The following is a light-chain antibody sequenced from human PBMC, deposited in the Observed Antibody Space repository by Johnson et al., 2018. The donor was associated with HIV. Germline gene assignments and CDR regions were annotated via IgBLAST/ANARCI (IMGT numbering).Light chain of an antibody. V-gene: IGLV1-51*01. Sequence: QPVLTQPPSVSAAPGQKVTISCSGSSSNIGNNYVSWYQQLPGTAPKLLIYDNNKRPSGIPDRFSGSKSGTSATLGITGLQTGDEADYYCGTWDSSLSVRYVFGTGTKVTVL. CDR2: DNN. J-gene: IGLJ1*01. CDR1: SSNIGNNY. CDR3: GTWDSSLSVRYV.